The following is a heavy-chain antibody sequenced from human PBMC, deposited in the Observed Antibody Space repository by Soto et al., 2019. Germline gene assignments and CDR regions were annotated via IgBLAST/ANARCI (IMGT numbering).Heavy chain of an antibody. CDR3: ARSGDNYNRLDY. CDR2: ISSSGSPI. D-gene: IGHD1-1*01. CDR1: GFTFSTYE. V-gene: IGHV3-48*03. J-gene: IGHJ4*02. Sequence: EVQLVESGGGLVQPGGSLRLSCAASGFTFSTYEMNWVRQAPGKGLEWVSYISSSGSPIYYADSVKGRFTISRDNTKNLLYLQMNSLRAEDTAVYYCARSGDNYNRLDYWGQGTPVTVSS.